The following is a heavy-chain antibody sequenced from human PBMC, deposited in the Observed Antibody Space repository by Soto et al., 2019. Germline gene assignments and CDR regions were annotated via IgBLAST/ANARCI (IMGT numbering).Heavy chain of an antibody. CDR3: ARAHAYEFWSGFLFYGMDV. CDR1: RFTFSNYA. J-gene: IGHJ6*02. CDR2: ISSTGGST. D-gene: IGHD3-3*01. V-gene: IGHV3-23*01. Sequence: EVQLLESGGGLVQPGGSLRLSCAASRFTFSNYAMSWVRQAPGKGLEWVSGISSTGGSTYYADSVKGRFTISRDNSKNTLVLQIRSLGAGDPALSFCARAHAYEFWSGFLFYGMDVWGQGTTVTVSS.